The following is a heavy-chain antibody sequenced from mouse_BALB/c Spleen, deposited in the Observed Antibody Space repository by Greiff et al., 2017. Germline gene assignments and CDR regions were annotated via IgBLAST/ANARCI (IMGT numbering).Heavy chain of an antibody. CDR1: GFTFSSYG. Sequence: EVKLVESGGDLVKPGGSLKLSCAASGFTFSSYGMSWVRQTPDKRLEWVATISSGGSYTYYPDSVKGRFTISRDNAKNTLYLQMSSLKSEDTAMYYCARVDYGNYEWYFDVWGAGTTVTVSS. CDR2: ISSGGSYT. V-gene: IGHV5-6*01. CDR3: ARVDYGNYEWYFDV. J-gene: IGHJ1*01. D-gene: IGHD2-1*01.